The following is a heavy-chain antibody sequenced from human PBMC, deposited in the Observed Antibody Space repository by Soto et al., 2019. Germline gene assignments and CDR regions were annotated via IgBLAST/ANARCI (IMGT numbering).Heavy chain of an antibody. CDR2: INHSGST. CDR3: ARGLRWFGEKPVFDY. Sequence: PSETLSLTCAVYGGSFSGYYWSWIRQPPGKGLEWIGEINHSGSTNYNPSLKSRVTISVDTSKNQFSLKLSSVTAADTAVYYCARGLRWFGEKPVFDYWGQGTLVTVSS. J-gene: IGHJ4*02. CDR1: GGSFSGYY. D-gene: IGHD3-10*01. V-gene: IGHV4-34*01.